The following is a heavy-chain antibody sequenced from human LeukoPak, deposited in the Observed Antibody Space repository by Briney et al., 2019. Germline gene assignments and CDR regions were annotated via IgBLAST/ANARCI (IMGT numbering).Heavy chain of an antibody. Sequence: SVKVSCKASGGTFSSYAISWVRQAPGQGLEWMGGIIPIFGTANYAQKFQGRVTITADESTSTAYMELSSLRSEDTAVYYCASTGYCSSTSCYTQYYYYYMDVWGKGTTVTVSS. J-gene: IGHJ6*03. CDR2: IIPIFGTA. V-gene: IGHV1-69*13. CDR3: ASTGYCSSTSCYTQYYYYYMDV. CDR1: GGTFSSYA. D-gene: IGHD2-2*02.